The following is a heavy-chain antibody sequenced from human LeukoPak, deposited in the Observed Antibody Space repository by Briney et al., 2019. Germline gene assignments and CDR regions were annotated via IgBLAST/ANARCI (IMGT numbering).Heavy chain of an antibody. CDR1: GFDFQNHV. V-gene: IGHV3-30-3*01. J-gene: IGHJ4*02. CDR3: AKGPLRGTAAAIDY. D-gene: IGHD2-2*01. CDR2: ISHHVNVK. Sequence: GGSLRLSCAASGFDFQNHVIHWVRQVPGKGLEWVAVISHHVNVKFYADSVKGRLTISRDNSAKTVYLQMNSLRTEDAAVYYCAKGPLRGTAAAIDYWGQGTLVTVSS.